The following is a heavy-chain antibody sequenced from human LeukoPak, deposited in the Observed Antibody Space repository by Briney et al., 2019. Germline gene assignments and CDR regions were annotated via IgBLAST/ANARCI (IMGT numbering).Heavy chain of an antibody. D-gene: IGHD3-22*01. Sequence: SETLSLTCTVSGGSISSGGYYWSWIRQPPGKGLEWIGYIYHSGSTYYNPSLKSRVTLSVDRSKNQFSLKLSSVTAADTAVYYCARGGGSGYLFDYWGQGTLVTVSS. J-gene: IGHJ4*02. CDR1: GGSISSGGYY. V-gene: IGHV4-30-2*01. CDR3: ARGGGSGYLFDY. CDR2: IYHSGST.